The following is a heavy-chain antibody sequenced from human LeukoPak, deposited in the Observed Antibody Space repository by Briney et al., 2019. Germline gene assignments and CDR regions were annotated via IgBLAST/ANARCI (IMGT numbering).Heavy chain of an antibody. V-gene: IGHV3-20*04. J-gene: IGHJ6*04. CDR3: AELGITMIGGV. D-gene: IGHD3-10*02. CDR1: GFTFDDHG. Sequence: PGGSLRLSCAASGFTFDDHGMSWVRQAPGKGLEWVSGIKWDGGSTGYADSVKGRFTISRDNAKNSLYLQMNSLRAEDTAVYYCAELGITMIGGVWGKGTTVTISS. CDR2: IKWDGGST.